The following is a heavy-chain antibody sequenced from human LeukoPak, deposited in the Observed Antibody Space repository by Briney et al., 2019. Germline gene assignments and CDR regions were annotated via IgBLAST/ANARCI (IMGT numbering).Heavy chain of an antibody. CDR3: AKDGIAVAGIPGDY. CDR2: ISGSGGST. D-gene: IGHD6-19*01. Sequence: GGSLRPSFEAPGSTLTSSGMSWVPKAPGRGLEWAQAISGSGGSTYYADSVKGRFTISRDSSKNTLYLQMNSLRAEDTAVYYCAKDGIAVAGIPGDYWGQGTLVTVSS. CDR1: GSTLTSSG. V-gene: IGHV3-23*01. J-gene: IGHJ4*02.